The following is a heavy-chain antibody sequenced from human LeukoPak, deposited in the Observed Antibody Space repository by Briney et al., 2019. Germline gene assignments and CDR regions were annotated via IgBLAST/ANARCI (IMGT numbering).Heavy chain of an antibody. V-gene: IGHV1-69*06. CDR1: GGTFSSYA. CDR2: IIPIFGTA. D-gene: IGHD3-10*01. Sequence: ASVKVSCKASGGTFSSYAISWVRQAPGQGLEWMGGIIPIFGTANYAQKFQGRVTITADKSTSTAYMELSSLRSEDTAVYYCARTITMVRGVTEKPYYYYMDVWGKGTTVTVSS. J-gene: IGHJ6*03. CDR3: ARTITMVRGVTEKPYYYYMDV.